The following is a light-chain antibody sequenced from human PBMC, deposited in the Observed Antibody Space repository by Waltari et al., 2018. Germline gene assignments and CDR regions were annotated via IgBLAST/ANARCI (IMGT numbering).Light chain of an antibody. CDR3: QQYGSSHPLS. J-gene: IGKJ4*01. Sequence: EIVLTQSPDILSLYPGESATLSCRASQSVSSSHLVWYQQKPGQAPRLLIHGTSNRATGIPDRFSGSGSGTDFTLTISRLEPDDFAVYYCQQYGSSHPLSFGGGTKVEIK. V-gene: IGKV3-20*01. CDR2: GTS. CDR1: QSVSSSH.